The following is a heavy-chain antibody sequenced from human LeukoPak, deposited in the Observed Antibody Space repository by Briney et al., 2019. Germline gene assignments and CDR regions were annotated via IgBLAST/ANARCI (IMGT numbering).Heavy chain of an antibody. CDR3: AKDGPTTLDNWFDP. D-gene: IGHD1-26*01. Sequence: GASLRLSCAASGFTFSSYAMSWVCQAPGKGLEWVSAISGSGGSTYYADSVKGRFTISRDNSKNTLYLQMNSLRAEDPAVYYCAKDGPTTLDNWFDPWGQGTLVTVSS. CDR2: ISGSGGST. J-gene: IGHJ5*02. CDR1: GFTFSSYA. V-gene: IGHV3-23*01.